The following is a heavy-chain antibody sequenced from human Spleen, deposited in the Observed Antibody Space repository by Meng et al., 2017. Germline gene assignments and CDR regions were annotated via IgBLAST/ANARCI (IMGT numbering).Heavy chain of an antibody. J-gene: IGHJ4*02. CDR3: ARDEDISAAGKLFGDY. V-gene: IGHV1-2*06. Sequence: QVPLVQTGAELKKPGASVKVTCKPSGYNFPDYYIHWVRRAPGQGLEWMGRINPKSGDTHYAQKFQARVTMTGDTSISTAYMELSGLRSDDTAMYYCARDEDISAAGKLFGDYWGQGTLVTVSS. CDR1: GYNFPDYY. D-gene: IGHD6-25*01. CDR2: INPKSGDT.